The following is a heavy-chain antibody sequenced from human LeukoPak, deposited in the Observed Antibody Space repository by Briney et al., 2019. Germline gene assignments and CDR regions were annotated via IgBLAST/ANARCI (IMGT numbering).Heavy chain of an antibody. Sequence: PSQTLSLTCTVSGGSISSGSYYWSWIRQPAGKGLEWIGRIYTSGSTNYNPSLKSRVTISVDTSKNQVSLKLSSVTAADTAVYYCARDRRCSGGSCYSRGRNYYYYYMDVWGKGTTVTVSS. CDR1: GGSISSGSYY. CDR2: IYTSGST. J-gene: IGHJ6*03. CDR3: ARDRRCSGGSCYSRGRNYYYYYMDV. V-gene: IGHV4-61*02. D-gene: IGHD2-15*01.